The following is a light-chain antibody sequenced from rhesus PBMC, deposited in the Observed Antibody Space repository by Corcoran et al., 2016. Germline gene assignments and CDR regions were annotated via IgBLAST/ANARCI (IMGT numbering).Light chain of an antibody. J-gene: IGKJ2*01. CDR2: EAS. Sequence: ETVVTQSPATLSLSPGERATLSCRASQSVGRNLAWYQQKPGQAPKLLIYEASSRATGIPHRFSGSGSGTEFTLTIRSLEHEDVGVYYCQQYNNWNSFGQGTKVEIK. CDR1: QSVGRN. V-gene: IGKV3-42*02. CDR3: QQYNNWNS.